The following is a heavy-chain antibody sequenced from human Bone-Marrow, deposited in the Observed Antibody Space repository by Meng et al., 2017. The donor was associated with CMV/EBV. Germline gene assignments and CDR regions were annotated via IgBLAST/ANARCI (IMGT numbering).Heavy chain of an antibody. Sequence: GESLKISCAASGFTFSSYSMNWVRQAPGKGLEWVSSISSSSSYIYYADSVKGRFTISRDNAKNSLYLQMNSLRAEDTAVYYCARRYSRYCSSTSCYTGLGYYYGMDVWGQGTTVTVSS. CDR1: GFTFSSYS. V-gene: IGHV3-21*01. CDR2: ISSSSSYI. J-gene: IGHJ6*02. D-gene: IGHD2-2*02. CDR3: ARRYSRYCSSTSCYTGLGYYYGMDV.